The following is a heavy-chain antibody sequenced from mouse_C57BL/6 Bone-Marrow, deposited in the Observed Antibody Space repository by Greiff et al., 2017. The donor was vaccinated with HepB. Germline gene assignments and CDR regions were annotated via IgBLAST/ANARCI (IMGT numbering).Heavy chain of an antibody. CDR1: GFTFSDYY. CDR2: INYDGSST. D-gene: IGHD2-4*01. Sequence: EVHLVESEGGLVQPGSSMKLSCTASGFTFSDYYMAWVRQVPEKGLEWVANINYDGSSTYYLDSLKSRFIISRDNAKNILYLQMSSLKSEDTATYYCARDNYDYGYYAMDYWGQGTSVTVSS. V-gene: IGHV5-16*01. CDR3: ARDNYDYGYYAMDY. J-gene: IGHJ4*01.